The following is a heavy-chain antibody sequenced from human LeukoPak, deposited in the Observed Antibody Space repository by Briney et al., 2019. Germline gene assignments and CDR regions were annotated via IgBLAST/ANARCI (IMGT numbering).Heavy chain of an antibody. J-gene: IGHJ4*02. D-gene: IGHD3-22*01. CDR2: IKQDGSEK. CDR1: GFTFSSYW. CDR3: ARGDSSGYYCFDY. Sequence: GGSLRLSCAASGFTFSSYWMSWVRQAPGKGLEWVANIKQDGSEKYYVDSVKGRFTISRDNAKNSLYLQMNSLRAEDTAVYYCARGDSSGYYCFDYWGQGTLVTVSS. V-gene: IGHV3-7*01.